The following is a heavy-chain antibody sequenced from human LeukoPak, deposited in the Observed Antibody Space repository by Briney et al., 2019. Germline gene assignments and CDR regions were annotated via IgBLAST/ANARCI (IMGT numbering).Heavy chain of an antibody. D-gene: IGHD3-10*01. CDR2: FYRPDSV. Sequence: SETLSLTCTVSGGSLIGYYWAWVRQSAGQAPEWIGRFYRPDSVSYNPSLKSRVTMSVDMSKKQFYLKVNSVTVADTAVYYCAKSNGYGLVDIWGQGTMVTVSS. CDR3: AKSNGYGLVDI. CDR1: GGSLIGYY. V-gene: IGHV4-4*07. J-gene: IGHJ3*02.